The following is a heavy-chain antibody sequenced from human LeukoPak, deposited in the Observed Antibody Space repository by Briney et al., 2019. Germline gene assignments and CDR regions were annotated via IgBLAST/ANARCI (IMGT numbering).Heavy chain of an antibody. Sequence: PGGSLRLSCAASGFTFDDYAMHWARQAPGKGLEWVSGISWNSGSIGYADSVKGRFTISRDNAKNSLYLQMNSLRAEDTAIYYCAKENWPTVTTAGHTYFDYWGQGTLVTVSS. V-gene: IGHV3-9*01. CDR3: AKENWPTVTTAGHTYFDY. CDR1: GFTFDDYA. D-gene: IGHD4-17*01. CDR2: ISWNSGSI. J-gene: IGHJ4*02.